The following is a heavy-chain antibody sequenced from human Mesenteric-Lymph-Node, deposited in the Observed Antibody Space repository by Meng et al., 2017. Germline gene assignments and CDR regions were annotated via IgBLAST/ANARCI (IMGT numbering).Heavy chain of an antibody. Sequence: GESLKISCAASGFIFSEYWMSWVRQAPGKGLEWVANVNSDGSNNYYVDSVKGRFITSRDNARNSLYLQMNSLRAEDTAVYFCVREGRWDEIAGFQYWGQGALVTVSS. D-gene: IGHD1-26*01. CDR3: VREGRWDEIAGFQY. CDR1: GFIFSEYW. J-gene: IGHJ1*01. CDR2: VNSDGSNN. V-gene: IGHV3-7*01.